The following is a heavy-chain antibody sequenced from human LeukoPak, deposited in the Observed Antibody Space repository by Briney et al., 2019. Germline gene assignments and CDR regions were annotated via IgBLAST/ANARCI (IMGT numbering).Heavy chain of an antibody. Sequence: GGSLRLSCAASGFTFSNAWMSWVRQAPGKGLEWVGRIKSKTDSGTTDYAAPVKGRFTISRDDSKNTLYLQMNSLKTEDTAVYYCTTTRRITIFGVVTPRGYYGMDVWGQGTTVTVSS. CDR1: GFTFSNAW. J-gene: IGHJ6*02. V-gene: IGHV3-15*01. D-gene: IGHD3-3*01. CDR2: IKSKTDSGTT. CDR3: TTTRRITIFGVVTPRGYYGMDV.